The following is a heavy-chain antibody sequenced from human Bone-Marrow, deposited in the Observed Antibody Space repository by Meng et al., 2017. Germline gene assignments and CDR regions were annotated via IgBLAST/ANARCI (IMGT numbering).Heavy chain of an antibody. CDR1: GFTFSSYA. J-gene: IGHJ6*02. CDR3: ARDRESSGWYVAYYYYGMDV. CDR2: ISYDGSNK. Sequence: GGSLRLSCAASGFTFSSYAMHWVRQAPGKGLEWVAVISYDGSNKYYADSVKGRFTISRDNSKNTLYLQMNSLRAEDTDVYYCARDRESSGWYVAYYYYGMDVWGQGTTVTVSS. D-gene: IGHD6-19*01. V-gene: IGHV3-30*04.